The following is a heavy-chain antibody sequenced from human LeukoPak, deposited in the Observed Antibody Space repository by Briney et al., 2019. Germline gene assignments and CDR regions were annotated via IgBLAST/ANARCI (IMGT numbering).Heavy chain of an antibody. CDR2: ISSSSTI. D-gene: IGHD3-22*01. CDR3: AREPGGYPLMDV. Sequence: GGSLRLSCAASGFTFSSYTMNWVRQAPGKGLEWVSYISSSSTIYYADSVKGRFTISRDNAKNSLYLQMKSLRAEDTAVYYCAREPGGYPLMDVWGKGTTVTVSS. J-gene: IGHJ6*04. V-gene: IGHV3-48*01. CDR1: GFTFSSYT.